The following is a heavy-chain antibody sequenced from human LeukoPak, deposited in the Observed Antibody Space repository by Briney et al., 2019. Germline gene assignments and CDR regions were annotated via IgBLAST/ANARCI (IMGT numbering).Heavy chain of an antibody. CDR3: ARAPIVLVVYASGGRFDP. Sequence: SETLSLTCAVYGGSFSGYYWSWIRQPPGKGLEWVGEINHSGSTNYNPSLKSRVTISVDTSKNQFSLKLSSVSAADTAVYYCARAPIVLVVYASGGRFDPWGQGTLVTVSS. V-gene: IGHV4-34*01. CDR2: INHSGST. J-gene: IGHJ5*02. CDR1: GGSFSGYY. D-gene: IGHD2-8*02.